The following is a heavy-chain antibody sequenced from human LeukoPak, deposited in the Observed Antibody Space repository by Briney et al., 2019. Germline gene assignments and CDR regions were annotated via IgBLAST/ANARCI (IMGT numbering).Heavy chain of an antibody. D-gene: IGHD3-10*01. Sequence: GASVKVSCKASGGTFGSYAISWVRQAPGQGLEWMGRIIPILGIANYAQKFQGRVTITADKSTSTAYMELSSLRSEDTAVYYCARGGSGMPWFDPWAREPWSPSPQ. CDR2: IIPILGIA. CDR3: ARGGSGMPWFDP. J-gene: IGHJ5*02. V-gene: IGHV1-69*04. CDR1: GGTFGSYA.